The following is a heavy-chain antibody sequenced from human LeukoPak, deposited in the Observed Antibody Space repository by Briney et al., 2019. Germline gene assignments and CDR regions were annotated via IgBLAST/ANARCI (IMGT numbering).Heavy chain of an antibody. D-gene: IGHD1-1*01. Sequence: ASVKVSFKASGATFSSYAISWVRQAPGQGREWMGRIIPILGIANYSQKFQVRGTITAYKSTTTAYMDLSRVRSEDTAVYYCARVISLERRAGYYYGMDIWGQGTTVTVSS. CDR1: GATFSSYA. V-gene: IGHV1-69*04. J-gene: IGHJ6*01. CDR2: IIPILGIA. CDR3: ARVISLERRAGYYYGMDI.